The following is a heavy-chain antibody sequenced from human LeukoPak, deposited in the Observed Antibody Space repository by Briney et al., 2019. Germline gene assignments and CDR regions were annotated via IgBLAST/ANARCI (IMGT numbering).Heavy chain of an antibody. V-gene: IGHV3-23*01. CDR1: GFTFSSYA. D-gene: IGHD5-12*01. J-gene: IGHJ5*02. CDR3: AKGSLSRFFLQGNDCRFDP. CDR2: ISGRGGST. Sequence: GGSMRLSCAASGFTFSSYAMSWVRQAPGKGLEWVSAISGRGGSTYYADSVKGRFTISRDNSKNTLYLQMNSLRAEDTAVYYCAKGSLSRFFLQGNDCRFDPWGQGTLVTVSS.